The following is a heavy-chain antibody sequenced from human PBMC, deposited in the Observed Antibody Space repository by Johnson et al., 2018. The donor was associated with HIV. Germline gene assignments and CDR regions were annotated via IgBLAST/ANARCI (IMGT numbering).Heavy chain of an antibody. CDR2: ISWNGGNT. D-gene: IGHD3-22*01. CDR1: GFTFNDHG. CDR3: AKDVGNYWPDSFDV. V-gene: IGHV3-20*04. Sequence: VQLVESGGGVVQPGGSLRLSCEASGFTFNDHGMSWVRQGPGEGLEWVSSISWNGGNTGYADSVKGRFTISRDNSKNTLYLQMNSLSTEDTAVYYCAKDVGNYWPDSFDVWGQGTMVTVSS. J-gene: IGHJ3*01.